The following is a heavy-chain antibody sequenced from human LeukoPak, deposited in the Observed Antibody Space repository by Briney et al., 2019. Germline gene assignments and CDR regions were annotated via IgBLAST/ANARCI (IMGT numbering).Heavy chain of an antibody. CDR1: GGSISSYY. J-gene: IGHJ5*02. CDR2: IYYSGST. Sequence: SETLSLTCTVSGGSISSYYWSWIRQPPGKGLEWIGYIYYSGSTNYSPSLKSRVTISVDTSKNQFSLKLSSVTAADTAVYYCARGIPYEYCSGGSCYTWTGWFDPWGQGTLVTVSS. V-gene: IGHV4-59*01. CDR3: ARGIPYEYCSGGSCYTWTGWFDP. D-gene: IGHD2-15*01.